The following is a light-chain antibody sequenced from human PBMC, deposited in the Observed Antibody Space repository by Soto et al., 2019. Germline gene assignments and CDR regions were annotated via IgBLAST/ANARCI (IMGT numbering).Light chain of an antibody. CDR2: EVN. J-gene: IGLJ3*02. CDR3: SSFTTNSPWV. V-gene: IGLV2-18*02. CDR1: SSDVGTYNR. Sequence: QSALTQPPSVSGSPGQSVTISCTGTSSDVGTYNRVSWYQQPPGTAPKVIIYEVNNRPSGVPDRFSGSKSGNTASLTISGLPAEDEADYYCSSFTTNSPWVFGGGTKLTVL.